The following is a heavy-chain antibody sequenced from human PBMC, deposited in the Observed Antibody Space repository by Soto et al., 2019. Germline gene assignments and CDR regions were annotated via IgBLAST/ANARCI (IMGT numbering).Heavy chain of an antibody. D-gene: IGHD5-18*01. CDR2: ISDSGST. CDR1: GSAISDYY. V-gene: IGHV4-59*01. J-gene: IGHJ4*02. CDR3: ARGGDIQLWLAFDY. Sequence: SETLSLTCSVSGSAISDYYWSWIRQPPGKGLEWIGYISDSGSTNYNPSLRSRATMSLATSNNRFSLQLTSVTAAGMAVYYCARGGDIQLWLAFDYWGQGAPVTVS.